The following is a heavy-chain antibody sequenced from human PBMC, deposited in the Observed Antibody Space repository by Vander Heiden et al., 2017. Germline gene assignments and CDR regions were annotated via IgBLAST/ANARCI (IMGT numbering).Heavy chain of an antibody. J-gene: IGHJ4*02. CDR3: AKGAHSGYDFLDY. CDR2: INWNSGSI. CDR1: GFTFDDYA. Sequence: EVQLVESGGGLVQPGRSLRLPCATSGFTFDDYAMHWVRQAPGKGLGWVSGINWNSGSIGYADSVKGRFTISRDNAKNSLYVQMNNLKTEDTAFYYCAKGAHSGYDFLDYWDQGTLVTVSS. D-gene: IGHD5-12*01. V-gene: IGHV3-9*01.